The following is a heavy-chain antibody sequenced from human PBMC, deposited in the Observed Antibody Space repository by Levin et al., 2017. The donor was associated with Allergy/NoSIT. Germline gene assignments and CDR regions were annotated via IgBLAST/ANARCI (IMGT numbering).Heavy chain of an antibody. D-gene: IGHD6-13*01. CDR1: GGSISSSSYY. V-gene: IGHV4-39*01. Sequence: SQTLSLPCTVSGGSISSSSYYWGWIRQPPGKGLEWIGSIYYSGSTYYNPSLKSRVTISVDTSKNQFSLKLSSVTAADTAVYYCARLGSSTGGDAFDIWGQGTMVTVSS. CDR3: ARLGSSTGGDAFDI. CDR2: IYYSGST. J-gene: IGHJ3*02.